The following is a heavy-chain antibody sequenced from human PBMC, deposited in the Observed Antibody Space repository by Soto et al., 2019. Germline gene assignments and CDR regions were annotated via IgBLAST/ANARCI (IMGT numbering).Heavy chain of an antibody. CDR1: GYTFTSYA. D-gene: IGHD1-26*01. Sequence: ASVKVSCKASGYTFTSYAMHWVRQAPGQRLEWMGWINAGNGNTKYSQKFQGRVTITRDTSASTACMELSSLRSEDTAVYYCARSRATTANWFDPWGQGTLVAVSS. CDR2: INAGNGNT. V-gene: IGHV1-3*01. CDR3: ARSRATTANWFDP. J-gene: IGHJ5*02.